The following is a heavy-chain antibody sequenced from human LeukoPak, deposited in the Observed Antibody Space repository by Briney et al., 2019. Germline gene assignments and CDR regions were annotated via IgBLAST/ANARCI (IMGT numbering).Heavy chain of an antibody. CDR3: ARGASYYMDV. D-gene: IGHD5-12*01. CDR1: RFTFSTYW. CDR2: INSDGSST. J-gene: IGHJ6*03. Sequence: GGSLRLSCAASRFTFSTYWMHWVRQAPGKGLVWVSRINSDGSSTGYADSVKGRFTISRDNAKNTLYLQMNSLRAEDTALYYCARGASYYMDVWGKGTTVTISS. V-gene: IGHV3-74*01.